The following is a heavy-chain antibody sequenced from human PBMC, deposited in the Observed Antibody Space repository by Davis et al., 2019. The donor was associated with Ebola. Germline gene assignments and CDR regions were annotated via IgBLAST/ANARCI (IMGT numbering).Heavy chain of an antibody. V-gene: IGHV3-23*01. CDR2: ISGSGDRK. J-gene: IGHJ6*03. Sequence: GGSLRLSCATSGFSFSGYDMSWVRQAPGKGLEWVSIISGSGDRKYYADSVKGRFTISRDNSKNTLYLQMNSLKVEDTAVYYCAGDSSGYNSKRMYYTYYMDVWGTGATVTVSS. CDR1: GFSFSGYD. D-gene: IGHD3-22*01. CDR3: AGDSSGYNSKRMYYTYYMDV.